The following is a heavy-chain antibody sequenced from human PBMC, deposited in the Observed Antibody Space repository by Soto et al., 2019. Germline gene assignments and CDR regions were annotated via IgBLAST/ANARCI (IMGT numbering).Heavy chain of an antibody. CDR1: GYSFSNYG. J-gene: IGHJ4*02. D-gene: IGHD3-22*01. CDR3: ARDRLRGYDNSGFYS. CDR2: INPYNGNR. Sequence: QVQLVQSGGELRKPGASVKVSCQAFGYSFSNYGVNWVRQAPGQGLEWMGWINPYNGNRNYAQKFEDRVTMTADTSTNTLYLELRSLKSDDTAIYYCARDRLRGYDNSGFYSWGQGTLVTVSS. V-gene: IGHV1-18*04.